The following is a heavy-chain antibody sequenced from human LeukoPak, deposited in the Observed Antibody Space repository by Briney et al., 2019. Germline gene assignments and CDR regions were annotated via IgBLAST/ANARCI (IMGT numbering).Heavy chain of an antibody. CDR1: GFTFSSYS. J-gene: IGHJ6*02. D-gene: IGHD3-3*01. CDR2: ISSSSSYI. V-gene: IGHV3-21*01. CDR3: ARDLYDFWSGYRYYYYYGMDV. Sequence: GGSLRLSCAASGFTFSSYSMNWVRQAPGKGLEWVSSISSSSSYIYYADSVKGRFTISRDNAKNSLYLQMNSLGAEDTAVYYCARDLYDFWSGYRYYYYYGMDVWGQGTTVTVSS.